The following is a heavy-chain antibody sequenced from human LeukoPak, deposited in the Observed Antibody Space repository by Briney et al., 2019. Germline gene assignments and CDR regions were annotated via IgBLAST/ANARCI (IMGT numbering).Heavy chain of an antibody. CDR1: GGSISTYY. CDR3: ARGSLGSSRPWYFDL. V-gene: IGHV4-59*08. CDR2: IYYSGNT. D-gene: IGHD6-13*01. J-gene: IGHJ2*01. Sequence: SETLSLTCTVSGGSISTYYWSWIRQPPGKGLEWIGSIYYSGNTNNNPSLKSRVTISVDTSKNQFSLKLSSVTAADTAVYYCARGSLGSSRPWYFDLWGRGTLVTVSS.